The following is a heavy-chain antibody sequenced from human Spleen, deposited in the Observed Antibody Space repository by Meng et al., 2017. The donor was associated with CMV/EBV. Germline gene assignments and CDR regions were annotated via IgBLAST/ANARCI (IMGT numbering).Heavy chain of an antibody. J-gene: IGHJ6*02. CDR2: ISWDGGST. Sequence: GESLKISCAASGFTFDDYTMHWVRQAPGKGLEWVSLISWDGGSTYYADSVKGRFTISRDNSKNTLYLQMNSLRAEDTAVYYCARGIYDFWSGYLYYYYGMDVWGQGTTVTVSS. CDR3: ARGIYDFWSGYLYYYYGMDV. V-gene: IGHV3-43*01. D-gene: IGHD3-3*01. CDR1: GFTFDDYT.